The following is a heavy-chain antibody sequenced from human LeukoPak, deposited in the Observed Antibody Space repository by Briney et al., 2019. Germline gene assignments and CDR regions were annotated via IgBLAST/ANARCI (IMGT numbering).Heavy chain of an antibody. D-gene: IGHD2-2*01. V-gene: IGHV3-23*01. J-gene: IGHJ4*02. CDR2: SGGGDNT. CDR1: GFTFSNYP. Sequence: GGSLRLSCAASGFTFSNYPMSFVRQAPGKGLEWVSTSGGGDNTYYADSVKGRFTISRDESKSTLYLQMSNLRAEDTAVYYCARAATQYCSSTSCYLNYWGQGTLVTVSS. CDR3: ARAATQYCSSTSCYLNY.